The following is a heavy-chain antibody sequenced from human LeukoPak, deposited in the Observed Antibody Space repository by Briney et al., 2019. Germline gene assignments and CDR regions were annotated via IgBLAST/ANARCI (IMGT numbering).Heavy chain of an antibody. Sequence: RASVKVSCKASGYTFTGYYMHWVRQAPGQGLEWMGRINPNSGGTNYAQKFQGRVTMTRDTSISTAYMELSRLRSDDTAVYYCARDELTYGDLDYWGQGTLDTVSS. CDR3: ARDELTYGDLDY. CDR1: GYTFTGYY. V-gene: IGHV1-2*06. D-gene: IGHD4-17*01. CDR2: INPNSGGT. J-gene: IGHJ4*02.